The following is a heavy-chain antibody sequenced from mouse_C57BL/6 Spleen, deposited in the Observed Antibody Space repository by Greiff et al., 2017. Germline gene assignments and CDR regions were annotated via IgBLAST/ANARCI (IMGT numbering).Heavy chain of an antibody. D-gene: IGHD4-1*01. V-gene: IGHV5-16*01. CDR2: INYDGSST. CDR1: GFTFSDYY. CDR3: ARDNWGFWYFDV. Sequence: EVKLMESEGGLVQPGSSMKLSCTASGFTFSDYYMAWVRQVPEKGLEWVANINYDGSSTYYLDSLKSRFIISRDNAKNILYLQMSSLKSEDTATYYCARDNWGFWYFDVWGTGTTVTVSS. J-gene: IGHJ1*03.